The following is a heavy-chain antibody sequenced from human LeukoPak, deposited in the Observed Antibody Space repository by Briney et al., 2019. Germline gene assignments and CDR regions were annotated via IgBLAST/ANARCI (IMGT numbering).Heavy chain of an antibody. D-gene: IGHD6-19*01. CDR2: ISSSGSTI. CDR3: ARHLKSAVAGSFDY. Sequence: PGGSLRLSCAASGFTFSSYEMNWVRQAPGKGLEWISYISSSGSTIYYADSVKGRFTISRDNAKNSLYLQMNSLRAEDTAVYYCARHLKSAVAGSFDYWGQGTLVTVSS. J-gene: IGHJ4*02. V-gene: IGHV3-48*03. CDR1: GFTFSSYE.